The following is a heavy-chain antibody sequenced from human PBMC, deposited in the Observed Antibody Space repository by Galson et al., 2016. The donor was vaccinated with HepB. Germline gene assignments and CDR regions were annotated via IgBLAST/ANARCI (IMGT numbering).Heavy chain of an antibody. CDR1: GFTFNTYS. CDR3: ARDARFDYSGSGTNSLLDYYYGLDV. CDR2: ISSSTRTI. V-gene: IGHV3-48*01. D-gene: IGHD3-10*01. Sequence: SLRLSCAASGFTFNTYSMHWVRQAPGKGLEWFSFISSSTRTIKYADSVKGRFIISRDNAKNSLFLQMNNLRVDDTGVYYCARDARFDYSGSGTNSLLDYYYGLDVWGRGTTVTVSS. J-gene: IGHJ6*02.